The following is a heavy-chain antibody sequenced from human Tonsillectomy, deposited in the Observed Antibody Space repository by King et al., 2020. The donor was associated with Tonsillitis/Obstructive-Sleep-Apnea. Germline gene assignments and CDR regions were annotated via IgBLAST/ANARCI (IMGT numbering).Heavy chain of an antibody. CDR2: INSDGSST. D-gene: IGHD3-10*01. CDR3: ARERGVTMVRTQGYGLDV. J-gene: IGHJ6*02. CDR1: GFTFSSYW. Sequence: VQLVESGGGLVQPGGSLRLSCAASGFTFSSYWMHWVRQAPGKGLVWVSRINSDGSSTSYADSVKGRFTISRENAKNTLYLKMNSLRAEDTAVYYCARERGVTMVRTQGYGLDVWGQGTTVTVSS. V-gene: IGHV3-74*01.